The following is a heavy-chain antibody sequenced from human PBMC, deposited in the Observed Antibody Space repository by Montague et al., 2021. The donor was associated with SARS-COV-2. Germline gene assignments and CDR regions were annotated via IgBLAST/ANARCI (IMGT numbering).Heavy chain of an antibody. CDR2: INHSGST. V-gene: IGHV4-34*01. Sequence: SETLSLTCAVYGGSFSGYYWSWIRQPQGKGLEWIGEINHSGSTNYNQSLKSRVTISVDTSKNQSSLKLSSVTAADTAVYYCARGAIVVVPAALGLGYYYCCYGDVWGKGTTVTVSS. CDR1: GGSFSGYY. D-gene: IGHD2-2*01. CDR3: ARGAIVVVPAALGLGYYYCCYGDV. J-gene: IGHJ6*03.